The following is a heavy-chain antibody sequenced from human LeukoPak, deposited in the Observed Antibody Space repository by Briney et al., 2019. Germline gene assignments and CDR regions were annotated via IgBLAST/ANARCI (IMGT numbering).Heavy chain of an antibody. Sequence: ASVKVSCKASGYTFTSYGISWVRQAPGQGLEWMGWISAYNGNTNYAQKLQGRVTMTTDTSTSTAYMELRSLRSDDTAVYYCARPKNAPGTMIVVAFDYWGQGTLVTVSS. D-gene: IGHD3-22*01. CDR3: ARPKNAPGTMIVVAFDY. CDR2: ISAYNGNT. V-gene: IGHV1-18*01. J-gene: IGHJ4*02. CDR1: GYTFTSYG.